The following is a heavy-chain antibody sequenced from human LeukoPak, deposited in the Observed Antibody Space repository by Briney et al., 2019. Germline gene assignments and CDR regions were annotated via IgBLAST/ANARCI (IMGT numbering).Heavy chain of an antibody. Sequence: GGSLRLSCAASGFTFSSYAMSWVRQAPGKGLEWVSAISGSGGSTYYADSVKGRFAISRDNSKNTLYLQMNSLRAEDTAVYYCAKRGGSQQGLPPYYFDYWGQGTLVTVSS. CDR2: ISGSGGST. D-gene: IGHD1-26*01. CDR3: AKRGGSQQGLPPYYFDY. V-gene: IGHV3-23*01. J-gene: IGHJ4*02. CDR1: GFTFSSYA.